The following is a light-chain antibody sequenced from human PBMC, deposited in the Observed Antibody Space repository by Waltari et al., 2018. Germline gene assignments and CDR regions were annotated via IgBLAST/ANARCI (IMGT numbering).Light chain of an antibody. CDR1: QSVSSN. V-gene: IGKV3-15*01. J-gene: IGKJ1*01. Sequence: ESVMTQSPATLSVSPGDRATLSCRASQSVSSNLAWYQQKPGQAPRLLIYGASTRATGIPARFSGSGSGTEFTLTISSLQCEDFAFYYCQQYNNWPRTFGQGTKVEIK. CDR3: QQYNNWPRT. CDR2: GAS.